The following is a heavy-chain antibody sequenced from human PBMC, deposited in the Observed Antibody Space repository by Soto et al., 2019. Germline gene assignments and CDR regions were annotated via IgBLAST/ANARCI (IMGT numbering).Heavy chain of an antibody. V-gene: IGHV4-59*12. Sequence: SETLSLTCTVSGGSISSYYWSWIRQPPGKGLEWIGYIYYSGSTNYNPSLKSRVTISVDTSKNQFSLKLSSVTAADTAVYYCARDVGIVVVPAAMPVDHWFDPWGQGTLVTVSS. D-gene: IGHD2-2*01. CDR2: IYYSGST. J-gene: IGHJ5*02. CDR1: GGSISSYY. CDR3: ARDVGIVVVPAAMPVDHWFDP.